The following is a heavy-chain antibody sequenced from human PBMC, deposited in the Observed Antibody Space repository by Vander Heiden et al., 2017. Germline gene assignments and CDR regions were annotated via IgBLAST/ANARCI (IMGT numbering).Heavy chain of an antibody. CDR2: ISSSSSTI. D-gene: IGHD3-9*01. V-gene: IGHV3-48*02. CDR1: GFTFSSDS. Sequence: EVQLVESGGGLVQPGGSLRLSCAASGFTFSSDSMNWVRQAPGKGLEWVSYISSSSSTIYYADSVKGRFTISRDNAKNSLYLQMNSLRDEDTAVYYCARGTDSYDILTGYYGGYFDYWGQGTLVTVSS. J-gene: IGHJ4*02. CDR3: ARGTDSYDILTGYYGGYFDY.